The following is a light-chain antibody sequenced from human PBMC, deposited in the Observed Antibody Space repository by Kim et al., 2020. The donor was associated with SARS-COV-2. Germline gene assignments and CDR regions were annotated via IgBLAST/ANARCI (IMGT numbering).Light chain of an antibody. CDR3: QQYDNYSWT. J-gene: IGKJ1*01. Sequence: DIQMSQSPSTLSASVGDRVTITCRASQSVGNWLAWYQQKPGKAPKLLIYKTSNLEGGVPSRFSGSGSGTEFTLTISSLQPDDFATYYGQQYDNYSWTFGPGTKVDIK. V-gene: IGKV1-5*03. CDR1: QSVGNW. CDR2: KTS.